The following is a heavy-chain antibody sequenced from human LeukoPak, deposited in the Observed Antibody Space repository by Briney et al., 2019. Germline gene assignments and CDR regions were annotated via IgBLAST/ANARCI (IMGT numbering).Heavy chain of an antibody. J-gene: IGHJ6*02. Sequence: SQALSLTCTVSGGSISSSDYFWTWIRQPPGKGLEWIGYIIYSGNTYYNPSLKSRVTMSLDKSKNQFSLKLRSVTAADTAIYYCARDGDFYYAMDVWGQGTTVTVSS. CDR3: ARDGDFYYAMDV. D-gene: IGHD3-16*01. CDR1: GGSISSSDYF. CDR2: IIYSGNT. V-gene: IGHV4-30-4*01.